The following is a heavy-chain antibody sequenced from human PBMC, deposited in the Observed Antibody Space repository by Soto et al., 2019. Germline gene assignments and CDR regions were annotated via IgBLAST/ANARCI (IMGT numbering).Heavy chain of an antibody. J-gene: IGHJ5*02. CDR1: GYSFTSYW. V-gene: IGHV5-51*01. D-gene: IGHD6-13*01. CDR3: ARISIPGIAAAQNWFDP. Sequence: GESLKISCKGSGYSFTSYWIGWVRQMPGKGLEWMGIIYPGDSDTRYSPSFQGQVTISADKSISTAYLQWSSLKASDTAMYYCARISIPGIAAAQNWFDPWGQGTLVTVSS. CDR2: IYPGDSDT.